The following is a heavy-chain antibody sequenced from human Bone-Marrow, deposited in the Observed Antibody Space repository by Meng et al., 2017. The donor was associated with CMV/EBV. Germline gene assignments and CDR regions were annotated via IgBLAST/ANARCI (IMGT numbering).Heavy chain of an antibody. V-gene: IGHV1-2*02. CDR3: ARYARIAARPGWFDP. D-gene: IGHD6-6*01. J-gene: IGHJ5*02. CDR2: INPNSGGT. CDR1: GYTFTGYY. Sequence: ASVKVSCKASGYTFTGYYMLWVRQAPGQGLEWMGWINPNSGGTNYAQKFQGRVTMTRDTSISTAYMELSRLRSDDTAVYYCARYARIAARPGWFDPWGQGTLVTVSS.